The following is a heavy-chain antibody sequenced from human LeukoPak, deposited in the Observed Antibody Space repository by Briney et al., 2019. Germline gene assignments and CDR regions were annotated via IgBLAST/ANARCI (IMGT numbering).Heavy chain of an antibody. CDR1: GFTFSSYG. CDR3: AKDSWVTYSYIDY. CDR2: ISYDGSNK. J-gene: IGHJ4*02. D-gene: IGHD3-16*01. V-gene: IGHV3-30*18. Sequence: GGSLRLSCAASGFTFSSYGMHWVRQAPGKGLEWVAVISYDGSNKYYADSVKGRFTISRDNSKNTLYLQMNSLRAEDTVVYYCAKDSWVTYSYIDYWGQGTLVTVSS.